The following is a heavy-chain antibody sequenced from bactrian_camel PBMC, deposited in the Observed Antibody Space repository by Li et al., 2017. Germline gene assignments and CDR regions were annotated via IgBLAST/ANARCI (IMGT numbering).Heavy chain of an antibody. V-gene: IGHV3S31*01. CDR2: INSGGGST. CDR3: APDPRGSAY. J-gene: IGHJ4*01. Sequence: VQLVESGGGLVQPGGSLRLSCAASGFTFSSYAMSWVRQAPGKGLEWVSAINSGGGSTYYEDSVKGRFTISRDNAKDTLYLQMNSLKTEDSAVYYCAPDPRGSAYCGRGTQVTVS. CDR1: GFTFSSYA. D-gene: IGHD3*01.